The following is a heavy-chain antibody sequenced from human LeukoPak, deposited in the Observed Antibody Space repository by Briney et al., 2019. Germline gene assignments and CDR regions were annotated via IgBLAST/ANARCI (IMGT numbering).Heavy chain of an antibody. CDR1: GGSFSGYY. D-gene: IGHD3-22*01. CDR2: INHSGST. CDR3: ARQMRYDSSGYYLDY. Sequence: SETLSLTCAVYGGSFSGYYWSWIRQPPGKGLEWIGEINHSGSTNYNPSLKSRVTISVDTSKNQFSLKLSSVTAADTAVYYCARQMRYDSSGYYLDYWGQGTLVTVSS. J-gene: IGHJ4*02. V-gene: IGHV4-34*01.